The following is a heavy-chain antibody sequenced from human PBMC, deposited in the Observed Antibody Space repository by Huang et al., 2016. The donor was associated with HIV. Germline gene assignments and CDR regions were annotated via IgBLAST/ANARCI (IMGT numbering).Heavy chain of an antibody. CDR1: GGSISSSSYY. D-gene: IGHD6-13*01. Sequence: QLQLQESGPGLVKPSETLSLTCTVSGGSISSSSYYWGWIRQPPGKGLEWIGSIYHSGTTYYNPSLKSRVTISVETSRTQFSLKLSVVTAADTAVYYCAAHGRIVGIPAAPLRFDPWGQGTLVTVSS. V-gene: IGHV4-39*01. CDR2: IYHSGTT. J-gene: IGHJ5*02. CDR3: AAHGRIVGIPAAPLRFDP.